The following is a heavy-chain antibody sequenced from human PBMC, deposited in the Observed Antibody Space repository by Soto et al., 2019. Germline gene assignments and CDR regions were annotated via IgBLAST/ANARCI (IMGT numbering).Heavy chain of an antibody. V-gene: IGHV3-30-3*01. CDR1: GFSFSSHA. D-gene: IGHD5-18*01. CDR2: ISFDGSGQ. CDR3: ARVGPTKRIQRWYYFDY. Sequence: GGSLRLSCAASGFSFSSHAMHWVRQAPGKGLEWVAVISFDGSGQDYAESVKGRFTISRDASKNTVYLQMNSLRPEDTAMYYCARVGPTKRIQRWYYFDYWGQGTRVTVSS. J-gene: IGHJ4*02.